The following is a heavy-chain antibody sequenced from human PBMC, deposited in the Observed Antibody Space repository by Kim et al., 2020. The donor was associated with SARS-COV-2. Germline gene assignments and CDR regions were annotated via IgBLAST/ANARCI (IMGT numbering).Heavy chain of an antibody. D-gene: IGHD3-3*01. Sequence: NYTPSRKSQVTISVDKSKNQFSLELSSVTAADTAVFYCAGRVFGVVSFFDPWGQGTLVTVSS. V-gene: IGHV4-4*02. CDR3: AGRVFGVVSFFDP. J-gene: IGHJ5*02.